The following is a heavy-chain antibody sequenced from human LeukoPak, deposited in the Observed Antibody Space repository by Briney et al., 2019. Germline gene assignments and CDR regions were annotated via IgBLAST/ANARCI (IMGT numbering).Heavy chain of an antibody. CDR1: GGSFSGYY. J-gene: IGHJ5*02. CDR3: AREGIVGENWFDP. D-gene: IGHD1-26*01. V-gene: IGHV4-34*01. Sequence: PSETLSLTCAVYGGSFSGYYWSWIRQPPGKGLEWIGEINHSGSTNYNPSLESRVTISVDTSKNQFSLKLSSVTAADTAVYYCAREGIVGENWFDPWGQGTLVTVSS. CDR2: INHSGST.